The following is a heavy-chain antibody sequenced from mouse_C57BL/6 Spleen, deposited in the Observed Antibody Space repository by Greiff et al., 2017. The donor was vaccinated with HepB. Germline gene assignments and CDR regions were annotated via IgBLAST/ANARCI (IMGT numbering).Heavy chain of an antibody. V-gene: IGHV14-4*01. Sequence: EVKLQESGAELVRPGASVKLSCTASGFNIKDDYMHWVKQRPEQGLEWIGWIDPENGDTEYASKFQGKATITADPSSNTAYLQLSSLTSEDTAVYYCTTRTRGFAYWGQGTLVTVSA. CDR2: IDPENGDT. CDR3: TTRTRGFAY. CDR1: GFNIKDDY. J-gene: IGHJ3*01.